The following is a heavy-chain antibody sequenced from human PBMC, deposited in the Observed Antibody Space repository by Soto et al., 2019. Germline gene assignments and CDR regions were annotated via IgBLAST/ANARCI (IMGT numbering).Heavy chain of an antibody. Sequence: QVLLVESGGGVVQPGRSLRLSCAASEFTFSTYPMHWVRQAPGKGLEWVAVISYDGTNTYYADSVKGRFTISRDNSKNTLSLQMNSLRGEDTAVYYWARGASDFWNAYPEIHFFDYCGQGAPVFVSS. CDR2: ISYDGTNT. D-gene: IGHD3-3*01. J-gene: IGHJ4*02. CDR1: EFTFSTYP. CDR3: ARGASDFWNAYPEIHFFDY. V-gene: IGHV3-30-3*01.